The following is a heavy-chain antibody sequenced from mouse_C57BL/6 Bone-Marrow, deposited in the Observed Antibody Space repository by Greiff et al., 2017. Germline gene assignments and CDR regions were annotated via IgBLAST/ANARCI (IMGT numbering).Heavy chain of an antibody. Sequence: VQGVESGAELARPGASVKLSCKASGYTFTSYGISWVKQRTGQGLEWIGEIYPRSGNTYSNEKLKGKATLTVDKSSSTACMELRSLTSEDSAVYFCAILLWLRPEDFDYWGQGTTLTVSS. J-gene: IGHJ2*01. D-gene: IGHD2-2*01. V-gene: IGHV1-81*01. CDR2: IYPRSGNT. CDR3: AILLWLRPEDFDY. CDR1: GYTFTSYG.